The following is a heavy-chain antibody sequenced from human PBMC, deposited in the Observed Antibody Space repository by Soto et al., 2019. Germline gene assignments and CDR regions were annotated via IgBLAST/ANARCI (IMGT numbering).Heavy chain of an antibody. Sequence: GGSLRLSCAASGFTFSSYAMSWVRQAPGKGLEWVSAISGSGGSTYYADSVKGRFTISRDNSKNTLYLQMNSLRAEDTAVYYCATDIVVVPAAILNFDYWGQGTLVTVSS. V-gene: IGHV3-23*01. D-gene: IGHD2-2*01. J-gene: IGHJ4*02. CDR1: GFTFSSYA. CDR2: ISGSGGST. CDR3: ATDIVVVPAAILNFDY.